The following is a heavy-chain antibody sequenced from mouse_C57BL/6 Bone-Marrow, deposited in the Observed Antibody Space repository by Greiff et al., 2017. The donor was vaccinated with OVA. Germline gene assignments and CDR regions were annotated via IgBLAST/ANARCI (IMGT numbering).Heavy chain of an antibody. CDR1: GYTFTSYW. CDR2: IYPGSGST. CDR3: ARRDYGSSYFDY. D-gene: IGHD1-1*01. V-gene: IGHV1-55*01. J-gene: IGHJ2*01. Sequence: QVQLKESGAELARPGASVKLSCKASGYTFTSYWITWVKQRPGQGLEWIGDIYPGSGSTNYNEKFKSKATLTVDTSSSTAYMQLSSLTSEDSAVYYCARRDYGSSYFDYWGQGTTLTVSS.